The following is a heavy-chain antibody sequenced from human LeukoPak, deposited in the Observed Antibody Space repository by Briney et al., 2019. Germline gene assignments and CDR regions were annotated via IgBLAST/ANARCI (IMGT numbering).Heavy chain of an antibody. Sequence: SETLSLTCTVPGGSLSSYYWSWIRQPPGKGQEWIGYIYYSGSTNYNPSLKSRVTISVDTSKNQFSLKLSSVTAADTAVYYCAGSARVLRFWEWSHIRNWGQGTLVTVSS. V-gene: IGHV4-59*01. CDR2: IYYSGST. CDR1: GGSLSSYY. J-gene: IGHJ4*02. CDR3: AGSARVLRFWEWSHIRN. D-gene: IGHD3-3*01.